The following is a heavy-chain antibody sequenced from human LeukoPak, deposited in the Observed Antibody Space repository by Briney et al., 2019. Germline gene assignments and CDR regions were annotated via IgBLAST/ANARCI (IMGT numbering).Heavy chain of an antibody. Sequence: PSETLSLTCTAPGGSISSYYWSWIRQPPGKGLEWIGYINYSGSTNYNPSLKSRVTISIDTSTNQFSLKLNSVTAADTAVYYCARGQRRGGSGELDFWGQGTLVAVSS. D-gene: IGHD2-15*01. CDR1: GGSISSYY. CDR3: ARGQRRGGSGELDF. CDR2: INYSGST. J-gene: IGHJ4*02. V-gene: IGHV4-59*01.